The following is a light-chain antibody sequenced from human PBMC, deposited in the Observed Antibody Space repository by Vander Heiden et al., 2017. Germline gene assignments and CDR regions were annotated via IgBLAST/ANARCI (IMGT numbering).Light chain of an antibody. CDR3: QQSDSTPPIT. CDR1: QSISSY. J-gene: IGKJ5*01. Sequence: DIQMTQSPSSLSASVGDRVTITCRASQSISSYLNWYQQKPGKAPKLLIYAASSLQRGGPSRFSGSGSGTDFTLTISSLQPEDFATYYCQQSDSTPPITFGQGTRLEIK. CDR2: AAS. V-gene: IGKV1-39*01.